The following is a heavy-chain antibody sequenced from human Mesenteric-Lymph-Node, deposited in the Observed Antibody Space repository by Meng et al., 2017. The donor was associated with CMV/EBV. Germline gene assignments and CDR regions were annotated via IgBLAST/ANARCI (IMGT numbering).Heavy chain of an antibody. CDR2: ISSSGSTI. D-gene: IGHD6-6*01. J-gene: IGHJ4*02. V-gene: IGHV3-11*01. Sequence: GESLKISCAASGFTFSDYYMSWIRQAPGKGLEWVSYISSSGSTIYYADSVKGRFTISRDNAKNSLYLQMNSLRAEDTAVYYCARDLPGSSSPEALYYFDYWGQGTLVTVSS. CDR3: ARDLPGSSSPEALYYFDY. CDR1: GFTFSDYY.